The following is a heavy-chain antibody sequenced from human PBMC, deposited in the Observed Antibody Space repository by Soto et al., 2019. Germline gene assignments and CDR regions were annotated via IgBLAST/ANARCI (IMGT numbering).Heavy chain of an antibody. CDR2: ITPFNGNT. Sequence: SVKVSCKASGYTFTYRYLHWVRQAPGQALEWMGWITPFNGNTNYAQKFQDRVTITRDRSMSTAYMELSSLRSEDTAMYYCASGIAAAGTGFDPWGQGTLVTVSS. D-gene: IGHD6-13*01. J-gene: IGHJ5*02. V-gene: IGHV1-45*02. CDR3: ASGIAAAGTGFDP. CDR1: GYTFTYRY.